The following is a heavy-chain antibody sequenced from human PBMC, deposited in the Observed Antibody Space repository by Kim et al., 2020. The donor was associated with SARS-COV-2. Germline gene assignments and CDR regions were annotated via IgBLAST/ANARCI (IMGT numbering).Heavy chain of an antibody. V-gene: IGHV1-69*04. CDR2: A. CDR3: AREIVGATDFDY. Sequence: ATKAQKFKGRVTITADKSTSTAYMALSSLRSEDTAVYYCAREIVGATDFDYWGQGTLVTVSS. J-gene: IGHJ4*02. D-gene: IGHD1-26*01.